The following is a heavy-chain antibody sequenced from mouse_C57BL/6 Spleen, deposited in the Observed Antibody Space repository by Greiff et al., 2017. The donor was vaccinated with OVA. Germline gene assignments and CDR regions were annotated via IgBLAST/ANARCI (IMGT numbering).Heavy chain of an antibody. D-gene: IGHD1-1*01. V-gene: IGHV1-54*01. Sequence: VQLVESGAELVRPGTSVKVSCKASGYAFTNYLIEWVKQRPGQGLEWIGVINPGSGGTNYNEKFKGKATLTADKSSSTAYMQLSSLTSEDSAVYFCARAELLRYYAMDYWGQGTSVTVSS. CDR1: GYAFTNYL. CDR2: INPGSGGT. CDR3: ARAELLRYYAMDY. J-gene: IGHJ4*01.